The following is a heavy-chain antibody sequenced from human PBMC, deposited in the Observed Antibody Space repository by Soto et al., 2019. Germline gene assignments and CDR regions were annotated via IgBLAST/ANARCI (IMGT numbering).Heavy chain of an antibody. Sequence: QVQLVQSGDEVRKPGSSVKVSCKASGYIFVNYGIAWVRQAPGQGLEWMGWISPYSGNTHYASKVQGRPTMTTDTATSTAYLDLGSLTYDETAGYYCGMVDNYVTPTPQDVWGEGTTMTVSS. CDR3: GMVDNYVTPTPQDV. D-gene: IGHD3-16*01. V-gene: IGHV1-18*01. CDR1: GYIFVNYG. CDR2: ISPYSGNT. J-gene: IGHJ6*02.